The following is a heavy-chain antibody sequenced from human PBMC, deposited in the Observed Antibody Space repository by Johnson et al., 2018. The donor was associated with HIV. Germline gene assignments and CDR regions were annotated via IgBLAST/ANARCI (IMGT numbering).Heavy chain of an antibody. D-gene: IGHD2-2*01. V-gene: IGHV3-30*18. J-gene: IGHJ3*02. CDR2: ISYDGSNK. CDR3: AKADTMAGDAFDI. Sequence: QMQLVESGGGVVQPGRSLRLSCAASGFVFNNYALHWVRQAPGQGLEWVAVISYDGSNKYYADSLNGRFTISRDNSKNTLYLQMNSLRVDDTAMYYCAKADTMAGDAFDIWGQGTMVTVSS. CDR1: GFVFNNYA.